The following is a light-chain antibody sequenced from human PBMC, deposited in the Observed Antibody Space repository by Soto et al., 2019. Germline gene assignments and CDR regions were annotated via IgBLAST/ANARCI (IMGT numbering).Light chain of an antibody. Sequence: QLVLTQSPSASGTPGQRVTISCSVSRSNIGRNFAYWYQHVPGTAPRLLLQRNNERPSGVPDRFSGSKSGTSVSLAISGLRSDDEATYYCAAWDDTLDAQVFGGGTQLTVL. CDR1: RSNIGRNF. J-gene: IGLJ3*02. CDR2: RNN. V-gene: IGLV1-47*01. CDR3: AAWDDTLDAQV.